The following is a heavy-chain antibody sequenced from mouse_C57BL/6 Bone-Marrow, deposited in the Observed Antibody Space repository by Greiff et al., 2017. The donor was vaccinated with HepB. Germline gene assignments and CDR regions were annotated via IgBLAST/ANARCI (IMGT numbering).Heavy chain of an antibody. D-gene: IGHD2-3*01. CDR1: GFTFSDYY. Sequence: EVKLMESGGGLVQPGGSLKLSCAASGFTFSDYYMYWVRQTPEKRLEWVAYISNGGGSTYYPDTVKGRFTISRDNAKNTLYLQMSRLKSEDTAMYFCARQAIYDGYYVLFAYWGQGTLFTVSA. CDR3: ARQAIYDGYYVLFAY. J-gene: IGHJ3*01. V-gene: IGHV5-12*01. CDR2: ISNGGGST.